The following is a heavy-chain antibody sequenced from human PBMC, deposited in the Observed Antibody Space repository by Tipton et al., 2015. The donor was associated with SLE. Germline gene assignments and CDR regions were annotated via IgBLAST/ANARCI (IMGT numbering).Heavy chain of an antibody. CDR2: INHSGST. CDR1: GGSFSGYY. V-gene: IGHV4-34*01. J-gene: IGHJ4*02. CDR3: AREPGGRYYFDY. D-gene: IGHD3-16*01. Sequence: TLSLTCAVYGGSFSGYYWSWIRQPPGKGLEWIGEINHSGSTNYNPSLKSRVTISVDTSKNQFSLKLSSVTAADTAVYYCAREPGGRYYFDYWGQGTLVTVSS.